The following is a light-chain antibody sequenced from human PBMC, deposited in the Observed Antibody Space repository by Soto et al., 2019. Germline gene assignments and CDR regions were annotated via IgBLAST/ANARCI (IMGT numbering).Light chain of an antibody. J-gene: IGKJ2*01. CDR3: QQYGRSPMFT. CDR2: GAS. CDR1: QSVSSNY. Sequence: EIVLTQSPGTLSLSPGERATLSCRASQSVSSNYLDWYQQKPGQAPRLLIYGASRGAAGIPDRFSGSGSGTDFTLTISRLEPEDFAVHFCQQYGRSPMFTFGQGTNLEI. V-gene: IGKV3-20*01.